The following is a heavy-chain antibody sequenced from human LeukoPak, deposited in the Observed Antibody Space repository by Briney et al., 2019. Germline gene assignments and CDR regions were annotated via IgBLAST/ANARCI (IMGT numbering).Heavy chain of an antibody. V-gene: IGHV3-23*01. CDR1: GFTFSSYA. CDR2: ISGSGGST. CDR3: AKGPGDYYHYSYMDV. J-gene: IGHJ6*03. Sequence: GGSLRLSCAASGFTFSSYAMSWVRQAPGKGLEWVSAISGSGGSTYYADSVKGRFTISRDNSKNTLYLQMNSLRAEDTAVYYCAKGPGDYYHYSYMDVWGKGTTVTVSS.